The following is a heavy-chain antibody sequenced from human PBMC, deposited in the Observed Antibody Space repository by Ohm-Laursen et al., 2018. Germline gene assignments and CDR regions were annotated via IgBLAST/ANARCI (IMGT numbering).Heavy chain of an antibody. CDR1: GFNFINYA. J-gene: IGHJ5*02. V-gene: IGHV3-23*01. Sequence: SLRLSCAASGFNFINYAMSWVRQAPGKGLEWVSAISDVGTSTYYADSVKGRFTISRDNAKNSLYLQMNSLRPEDTALYYCAKDTGSSCSHNWFDPWGQGTLVTVSS. CDR2: ISDVGTST. CDR3: AKDTGSSCSHNWFDP. D-gene: IGHD6-13*01.